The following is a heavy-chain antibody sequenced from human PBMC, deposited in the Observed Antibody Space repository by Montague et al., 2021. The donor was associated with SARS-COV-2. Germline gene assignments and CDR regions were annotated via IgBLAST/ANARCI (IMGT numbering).Heavy chain of an antibody. CDR1: GDCVSSNSAA. J-gene: IGHJ6*02. CDR3: ASGRMVPYSSSWTTLYYYYGMDV. Sequence: CAISGDCVSSNSAAWNWIRQSPSRGLEWLGRTYYRSKWYNDYAVSVKSRITINPDTSKNQFSLQLNSVTPEDTAVYYCASGRMVPYSSSWTTLYYYYGMDVWGQGTTVTVSS. V-gene: IGHV6-1*01. D-gene: IGHD6-13*01. CDR2: TYYRSKWYN.